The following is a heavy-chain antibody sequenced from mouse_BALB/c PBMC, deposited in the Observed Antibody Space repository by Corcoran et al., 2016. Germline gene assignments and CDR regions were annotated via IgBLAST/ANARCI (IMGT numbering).Heavy chain of an antibody. CDR1: GYTFTDYN. D-gene: IGHD1-1*01. Sequence: EVLLQQSGPELVKPGTSVKISCKASGYTFTDYNMDWVKQSHGKSLEWIGDINPNNGGTINNQKFKGKATLTVDKSSSTAYMEIRSLTSEDAAVYYCARRDVLGSSPSDYWGQGTTLTCSS. J-gene: IGHJ2*01. CDR2: INPNNGGT. V-gene: IGHV1-18*01. CDR3: ARRDVLGSSPSDY.